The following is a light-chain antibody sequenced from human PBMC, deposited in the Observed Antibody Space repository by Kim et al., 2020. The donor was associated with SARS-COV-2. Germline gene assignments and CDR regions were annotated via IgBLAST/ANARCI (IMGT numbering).Light chain of an antibody. Sequence: ELTQPPSASGTPGQRVTISCSGSSSNIGSNNVNWYQQLPGTAPKLLIYNDDQRPSGVPDRFSGSKSGTSASLAISGLQSEDEADYCCGAWDDSLNGPVFGGGTKLTVL. CDR3: GAWDDSLNGPV. CDR2: NDD. CDR1: SSNIGSNN. V-gene: IGLV1-44*01. J-gene: IGLJ3*02.